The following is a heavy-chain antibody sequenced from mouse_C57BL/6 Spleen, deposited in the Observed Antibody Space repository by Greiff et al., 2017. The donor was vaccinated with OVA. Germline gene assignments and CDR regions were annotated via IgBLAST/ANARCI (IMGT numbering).Heavy chain of an antibody. J-gene: IGHJ4*01. CDR3: ARRRDYYYGSSDYAMDY. Sequence: QVQLQQSGAELVKPGASVKMSCKASGYTFTTYPIEWMKQNHGKSLEWIGNFHPYNDDTKYNEKFKGKATLTVEKSSSTVYLELSRLTPDDSAVYYCARRRDYYYGSSDYAMDYWGQGTSVTVSS. CDR1: GYTFTTYP. V-gene: IGHV1-47*01. D-gene: IGHD1-1*01. CDR2: FHPYNDDT.